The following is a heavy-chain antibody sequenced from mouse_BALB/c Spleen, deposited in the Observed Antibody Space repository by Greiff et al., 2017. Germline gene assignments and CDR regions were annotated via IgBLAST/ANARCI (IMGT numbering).Heavy chain of an antibody. CDR2: IDPSDSYT. CDR1: GYTFTSYW. D-gene: IGHD2-1*01. J-gene: IGHJ2*01. CDR3: VYGHCLYYFDY. V-gene: IGHV1-69*02. Sequence: QVQLQQPGAELVKPGASVKLSCKASGYTFTSYWMHWVKQRPGQGLEWIGEIDPSDSYTNYNQKFKGKATFTVDKSSSTAYMQLSSLTSEDSAVYYCVYGHCLYYFDYWGQGTTLTVSS.